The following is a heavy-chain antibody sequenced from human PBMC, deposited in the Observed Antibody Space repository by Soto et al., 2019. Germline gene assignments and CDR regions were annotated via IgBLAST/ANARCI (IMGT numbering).Heavy chain of an antibody. D-gene: IGHD5-18*01. CDR1: GYTFTRYG. V-gene: IGHV1-18*01. Sequence: QVQLVQSGAEVKKPGASVKVSCKASGYTFTRYGLSWVRQAPGQGLGWMGWISAYNGNTNYAQKRQGRVTMTTDTSTSTADMELRSLRSDDTAEDCARDGVDTATGYYYGMDVWGQGTTVTVSS. J-gene: IGHJ6*02. CDR3: ARDGVDTATGYYYGMDV. CDR2: ISAYNGNT.